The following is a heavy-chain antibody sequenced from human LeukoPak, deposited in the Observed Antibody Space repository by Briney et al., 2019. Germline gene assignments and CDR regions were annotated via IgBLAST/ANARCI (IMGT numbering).Heavy chain of an antibody. Sequence: SETLSLTCTVSGGSISSYYWSWIRQPAGKGLEWIGRIYTSGSNNYNASLKSRVTMSADTYKNQFSLKLSSVTAADTAVYYCARVHPVLDAFDIWGQGTMVAVSS. CDR1: GGSISSYY. CDR2: IYTSGSN. J-gene: IGHJ3*02. D-gene: IGHD6-6*01. V-gene: IGHV4-4*07. CDR3: ARVHPVLDAFDI.